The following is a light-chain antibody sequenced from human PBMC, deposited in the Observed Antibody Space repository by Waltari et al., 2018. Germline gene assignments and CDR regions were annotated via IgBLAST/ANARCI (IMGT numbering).Light chain of an antibody. CDR3: SSWGGSLAGVV. V-gene: IGLV1-44*01. Sequence: QSVLTQPPSASGTPGQGVTISSSGSNSNIGSNTVHWYQQLPGTAPKLLIYSNNQRPSGVPDRFSGSKSGTSASLAISGLQSEDEAHYYCSSWGGSLAGVVFGGGTKLTVL. CDR1: NSNIGSNT. J-gene: IGLJ2*01. CDR2: SNN.